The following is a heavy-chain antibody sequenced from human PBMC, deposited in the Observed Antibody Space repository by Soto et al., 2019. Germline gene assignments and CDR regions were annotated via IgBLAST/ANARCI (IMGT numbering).Heavy chain of an antibody. CDR2: INPKSGGT. V-gene: IGHV1-2*02. J-gene: IGHJ4*01. CDR1: GYRFSDYF. D-gene: IGHD1-7*01. Sequence: ASVKVSGKASGYRFSDYFMHWGRRAPGQGLEWMGLINPKSGGTKIAQKFQGRTIMTRDTAINTVFMELSRLASDHGAVDFFARQSSWNYQGWTVYWGLRSLVNVS. CDR3: ARQSSWNYQGWTVY.